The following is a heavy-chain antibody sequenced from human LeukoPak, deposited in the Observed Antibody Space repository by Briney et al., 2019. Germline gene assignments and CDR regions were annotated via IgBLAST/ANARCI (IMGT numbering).Heavy chain of an antibody. CDR1: GYTFTSYY. D-gene: IGHD3-22*01. CDR2: INPSGGST. J-gene: IGHJ5*02. V-gene: IGHV1-46*01. Sequence: GASVKVSCKASGYTFTSYYMHWVRQAPGQGLEWMGIINPSGGSTSYAQKFQGRVTMIRDMSTSTVYMELSSLRSEDTAVYYCARASTYYYDSSGSSNWFDPWGQGTLVTVSS. CDR3: ARASTYYYDSSGSSNWFDP.